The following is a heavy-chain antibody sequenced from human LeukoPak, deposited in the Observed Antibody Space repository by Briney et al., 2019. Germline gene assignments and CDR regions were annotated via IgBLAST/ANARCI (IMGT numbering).Heavy chain of an antibody. CDR2: INPDGGGP. CDR1: GYTFTDYY. CDR3: VRSPRFCSGGTCHPDY. V-gene: IGHV1-2*02. Sequence: ASVKVSCKASGYTFTDYYLHLVRQAPGQGLEWMAWINPDGGGPNHAQKFQGRVTMTRDTTISTAYMDLSRLTSDDTAVYYCVRSPRFCSGGTCHPDYWGQGTLVTVSS. D-gene: IGHD2-15*01. J-gene: IGHJ4*02.